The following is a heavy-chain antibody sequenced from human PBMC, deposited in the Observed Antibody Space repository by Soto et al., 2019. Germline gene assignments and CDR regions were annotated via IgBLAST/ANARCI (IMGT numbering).Heavy chain of an antibody. CDR2: IHPGTGYT. D-gene: IGHD2-8*01. V-gene: IGHV1-3*01. Sequence: QVQFVQSEAEVKKPGASVRLSCKPSGYSLPDYSIQWVRQAAGQGLQWLVWIHPGTGYTESSQRFQGRLTLTMDNSATTFYMDLTSLTSEDTAVYFCTRDLNGGNPFDYWGQGTLVTVSS. CDR1: GYSLPDYS. J-gene: IGHJ4*02. CDR3: TRDLNGGNPFDY.